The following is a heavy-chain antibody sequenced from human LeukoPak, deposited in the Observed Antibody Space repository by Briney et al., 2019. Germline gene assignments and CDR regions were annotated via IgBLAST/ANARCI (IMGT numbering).Heavy chain of an antibody. CDR3: VADCYGDCID. J-gene: IGHJ4*02. D-gene: IGHD4-17*01. CDR1: GFIFTSSA. Sequence: SVKVSCKASGFIFTSSAVQWVRQARGQRLEWIGWIVVGSGNTNYAQNFQERVPITRDMSTSTAYVELSSLRSEDTAVYYCVADCYGDCIDWGQGTLVTVSS. V-gene: IGHV1-58*01. CDR2: IVVGSGNT.